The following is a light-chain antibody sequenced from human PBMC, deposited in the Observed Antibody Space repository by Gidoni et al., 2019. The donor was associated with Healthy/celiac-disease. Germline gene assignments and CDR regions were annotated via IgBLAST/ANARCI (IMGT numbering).Light chain of an antibody. CDR2: AAS. CDR3: RQSYSTTWT. Sequence: DIQMTQYPSSLSASVGDRVTITCRASQSIRSYLNWYQQKPGKAPKLLIYAASSLQSGVPSSFSGSGSGTDFTLTISSLQPEDFATYYCRQSYSTTWTFGQGTKVEIK. V-gene: IGKV1-39*01. CDR1: QSIRSY. J-gene: IGKJ1*01.